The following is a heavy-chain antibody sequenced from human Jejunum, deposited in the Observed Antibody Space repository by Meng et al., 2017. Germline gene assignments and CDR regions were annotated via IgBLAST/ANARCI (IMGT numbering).Heavy chain of an antibody. D-gene: IGHD2-15*01. CDR1: GFTFSAYS. CDR2: ISSSTASI. Sequence: GGSLRLSCEASGFTFSAYSMNWVRQAPGKGLEWVSSISSSTASIYYADSVKGRFTISRDNAKNSLYLQMNSLRAEDTAVYYCAREDCSGGSCYFPFLSWGQGTLVTVSS. CDR3: AREDCSGGSCYFPFLS. J-gene: IGHJ4*02. V-gene: IGHV3-21*01.